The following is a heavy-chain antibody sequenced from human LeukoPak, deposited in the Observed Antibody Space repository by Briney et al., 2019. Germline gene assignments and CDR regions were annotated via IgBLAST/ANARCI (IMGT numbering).Heavy chain of an antibody. V-gene: IGHV4-59*12. CDR3: ARVKVGATPFSFDY. D-gene: IGHD1-26*01. J-gene: IGHJ4*02. CDR1: GGSISSYY. Sequence: SETLSLTCTVSGGSISSYYWSWIRQPPGKGLEWFGYIYYSGSTNYNPSLKSRVTMSVDTSKNQFSLKLSSVTAADTAVYYCARVKVGATPFSFDYWGQGTLVTVSS. CDR2: IYYSGST.